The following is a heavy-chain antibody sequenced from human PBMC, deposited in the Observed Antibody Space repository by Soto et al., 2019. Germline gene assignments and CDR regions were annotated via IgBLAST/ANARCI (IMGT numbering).Heavy chain of an antibody. Sequence: GGSLRLSCAASGFTFSSYGMHWVRQAPGKGLEWVAVIWYDGSNKYYADSVKGRFTISRDNSKNTLYLQMNSLRAEDTAVYYCAREGLVVAQVDNWFDPWGQGTLVTVSS. CDR3: AREGLVVAQVDNWFDP. V-gene: IGHV3-33*01. CDR1: GFTFSSYG. J-gene: IGHJ5*02. D-gene: IGHD2-15*01. CDR2: IWYDGSNK.